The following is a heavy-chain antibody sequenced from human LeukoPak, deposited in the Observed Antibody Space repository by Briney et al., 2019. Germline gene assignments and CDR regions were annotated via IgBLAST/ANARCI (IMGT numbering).Heavy chain of an antibody. Sequence: HPGGSLRLSCAASGFTFSGSAMHWVRQASGKGLEWVGRIRRQANSYATAYAASVKGRFTISRDDSKNTAYLQMNSLKTEDTAVYYCTSSHYSSGSWGQGTLVTVSS. CDR2: IRRQANSYAT. CDR3: TSSHYSSGS. V-gene: IGHV3-73*01. D-gene: IGHD6-19*01. J-gene: IGHJ5*02. CDR1: GFTFSGSA.